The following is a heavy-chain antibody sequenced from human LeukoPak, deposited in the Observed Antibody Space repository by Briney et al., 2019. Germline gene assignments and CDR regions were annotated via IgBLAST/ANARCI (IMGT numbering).Heavy chain of an antibody. V-gene: IGHV3-23*01. CDR1: GFTFSSYA. CDR3: AVFGGSYFPQFDY. Sequence: GRSLRLSCAASGFTFSSYAMSWVRQAPGKGLEWVSAISGSGGSTYYADSVKGRFTISRDNSKNTLYLQMNSLRAEDTAVYYCAVFGGSYFPQFDYWGQGTLVTVSS. J-gene: IGHJ4*02. CDR2: ISGSGGST. D-gene: IGHD1-26*01.